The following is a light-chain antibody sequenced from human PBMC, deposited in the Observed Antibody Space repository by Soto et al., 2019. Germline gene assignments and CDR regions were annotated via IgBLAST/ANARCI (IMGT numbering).Light chain of an antibody. CDR3: LLYYGGAQVL. Sequence: QTVVTQEPSLTVSPGVTVTLTCASSAGAVTSAYYTNWLQQKPGQAPRALIYSTSEKHSWTPARFSGSLLGGKAALTLSAAQPEDEADYYCLLYYGGAQVLFGGGTKLTVL. CDR2: STS. V-gene: IGLV7-43*01. J-gene: IGLJ2*01. CDR1: AGAVTSAYY.